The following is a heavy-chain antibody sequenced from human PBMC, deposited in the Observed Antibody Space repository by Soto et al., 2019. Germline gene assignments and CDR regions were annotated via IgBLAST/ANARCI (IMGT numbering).Heavy chain of an antibody. CDR1: GCSLSIYY. D-gene: IGHD6-25*01. Sequence: SATLSLTCPVSGCSLSIYYLTWIRQSPGKGLEWIGYVYFSGNTNYNPSLKSRVTISIDTSKNQFSLRLASVTAADTAFYYCGSVRPSGYVLSWGQGTLVTVS. CDR2: VYFSGNT. CDR3: GSVRPSGYVLS. J-gene: IGHJ5*02. V-gene: IGHV4-59*01.